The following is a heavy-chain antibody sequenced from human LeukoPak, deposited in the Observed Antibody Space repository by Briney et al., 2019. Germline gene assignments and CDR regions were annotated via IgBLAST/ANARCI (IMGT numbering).Heavy chain of an antibody. CDR2: IYYGGNT. CDR1: GGSISSPY. D-gene: IGHD3-3*02. CDR3: ARQLAGLAPPGFIDS. J-gene: IGHJ4*02. Sequence: SETLSLTCTVSGGSISSPYWTWIRQPPGKGLEWIGYIYYGGNTDYSPSLKSRATISLDTSKNQFSLHLTSVTAADTAVYYCARQLAGLAPPGFIDSWGQGTLVTVSS. V-gene: IGHV4-59*08.